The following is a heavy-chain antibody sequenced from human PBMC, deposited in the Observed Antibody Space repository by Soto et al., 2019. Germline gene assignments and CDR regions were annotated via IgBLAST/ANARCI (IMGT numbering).Heavy chain of an antibody. CDR2: IHHSGAT. CDR1: GDSITGDNW. V-gene: IGHV4-4*02. CDR3: ATQGFYRMGV. Sequence: SETLSLTCAVSGDSITGDNWWSWVRQPPGKGLEWIGEIHHSGATNYNPYLKSRVTISVDASKNQFSLKLNSVTAADTAMFYCATQGFYRMGVWGRGTTVTVSS. J-gene: IGHJ6*02.